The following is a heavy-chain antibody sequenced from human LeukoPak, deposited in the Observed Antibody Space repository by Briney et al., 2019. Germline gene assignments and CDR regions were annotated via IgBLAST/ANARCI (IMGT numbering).Heavy chain of an antibody. J-gene: IGHJ4*02. CDR3: AKGKYYYDSSGYYYGWHRYYFDY. CDR2: ISGSGGST. CDR1: GFTFSSYA. Sequence: PGGSLRLSCAASGFTFSSYAMSWVRQAPGKGLEWVSAISGSGGSTYYADSVKGRFTISRDNSKNTLYLQMNSLRAEDTAVYYCAKGKYYYDSSGYYYGWHRYYFDYWGQGTLVTVSS. V-gene: IGHV3-23*01. D-gene: IGHD3-22*01.